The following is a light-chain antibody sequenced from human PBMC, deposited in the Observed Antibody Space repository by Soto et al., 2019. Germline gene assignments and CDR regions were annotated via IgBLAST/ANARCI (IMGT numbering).Light chain of an antibody. CDR2: GAS. CDR3: QQYGRSPTWT. CDR1: QSVRSNY. Sequence: EIVLTQSPGTLSLSPGQRATLPCRASQSVRSNYLAWYQQRPGQAPRLLIQGASSRAAGIPDRFSGSGSGTDFTLTISRLEPEDFAMYYCQQYGRSPTWTFGQGTKV. J-gene: IGKJ1*01. V-gene: IGKV3-20*01.